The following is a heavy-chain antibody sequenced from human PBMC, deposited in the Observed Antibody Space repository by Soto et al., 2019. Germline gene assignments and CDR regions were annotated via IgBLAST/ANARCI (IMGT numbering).Heavy chain of an antibody. V-gene: IGHV3-11*01. Sequence: QLEDSGGGLVEPGGSLRLSCVGSGVDFRGSYMNWIRQSPGKRLEWISYISDTGRTIHYADSVKGRFVISRDNSKDSLYLQMKDLRADDTAVYYCAGSKEGNRVGLRWLDPWGQGTRVTVSS. CDR2: ISDTGRTI. CDR3: AGSKEGNRVGLRWLDP. D-gene: IGHD3-10*01. CDR1: GVDFRGSY. J-gene: IGHJ5*02.